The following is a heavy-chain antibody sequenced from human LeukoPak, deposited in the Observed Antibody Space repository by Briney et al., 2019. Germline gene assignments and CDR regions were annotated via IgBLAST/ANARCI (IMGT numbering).Heavy chain of an antibody. CDR2: ISYDGSNK. CDR1: GYSFTSYW. D-gene: IGHD6-19*01. CDR3: ARDDEWLVPGDY. J-gene: IGHJ4*02. V-gene: IGHV3-33*05. Sequence: GESLKISCKGSGYSFTSYWIGWVRQAPGKGLEWVAVISYDGSNKYYADSVKGRFTISRDNSKNTLYLQMNSLRAEDTAVYYCARDDEWLVPGDYWGQGTLVTVSS.